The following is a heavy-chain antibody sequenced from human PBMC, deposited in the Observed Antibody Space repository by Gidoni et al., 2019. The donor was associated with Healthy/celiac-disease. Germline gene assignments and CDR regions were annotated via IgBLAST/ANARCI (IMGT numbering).Heavy chain of an antibody. J-gene: IGHJ4*02. CDR2: ISSSSSYI. V-gene: IGHV3-21*01. D-gene: IGHD3-10*01. CDR3: ARRFSTGD. CDR1: GFTFSSYS. Sequence: EVQLVESGGGLVTPGGSLRLSCAASGFTFSSYSMNWVRQAPGKVLAWVSSISSSSSYIYYADSVKGRFTISRDNAKNSLYLQMNSLRAEDTAVYYCARRFSTGDWGQGTLVTVSS.